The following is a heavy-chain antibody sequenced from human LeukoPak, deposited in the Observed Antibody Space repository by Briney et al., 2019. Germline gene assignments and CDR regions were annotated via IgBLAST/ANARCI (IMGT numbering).Heavy chain of an antibody. J-gene: IGHJ1*01. CDR1: GFTFSTYW. V-gene: IGHV3-74*01. Sequence: GGSLTLSCGASGFTFSTYWMHWVRQAPGKGLVWVSRIKSDGGTNYADSVKGRFTISRDNAKRTVSLQMNSLRPEDTGVYYCARAPSEIGGYYPEYFRHWGQGTLGTVSS. CDR2: IKSDGGT. CDR3: ARAPSEIGGYYPEYFRH. D-gene: IGHD3-22*01.